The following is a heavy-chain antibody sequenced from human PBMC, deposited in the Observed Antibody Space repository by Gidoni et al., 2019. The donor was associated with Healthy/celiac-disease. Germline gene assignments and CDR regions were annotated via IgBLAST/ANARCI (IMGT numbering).Heavy chain of an antibody. D-gene: IGHD5-18*01. V-gene: IGHV3-23*01. CDR1: GFTFSSYA. CDR3: AKKRLIQLWTTFDY. J-gene: IGHJ4*02. Sequence: EVQLLESGGGLVQPGGSLRLSCAASGFTFSSYAMSWVRHAPGKGLEWFSAISGSGGSTYYADSVKGRFTISRDNSKNTLYLQMNSLRAEDTAVYYCAKKRLIQLWTTFDYWGQGTLVTVSS. CDR2: ISGSGGST.